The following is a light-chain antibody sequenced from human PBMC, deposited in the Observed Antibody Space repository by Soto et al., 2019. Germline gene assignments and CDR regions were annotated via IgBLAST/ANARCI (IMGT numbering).Light chain of an antibody. CDR3: QQCDNWPRT. J-gene: IGKJ2*01. CDR2: GAS. CDR1: QSVGNN. Sequence: EIVMTQSPSTLSVSPGERVTLSCRASQSVGNNLAWYQQKTGQVTRLLLHGASTRATGIPARFSGSGSGTEFTLTISSLQSEDFDVYYCQQCDNWPRTVGQGTQLESK. V-gene: IGKV3-15*01.